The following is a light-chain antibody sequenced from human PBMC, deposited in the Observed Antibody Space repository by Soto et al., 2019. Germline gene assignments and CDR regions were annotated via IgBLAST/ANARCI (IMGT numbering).Light chain of an antibody. CDR1: QSISSW. CDR2: KAS. Sequence: DIQLTQSPSTLSASGGDRATITCRASQSISSWLAWYQQKPGKAPKLLVYKASSLESGVPSRFSGSGPGTEFTLTISTLQADEFATYYCQQYEAYPLTFGGGTKVEI. V-gene: IGKV1-5*03. CDR3: QQYEAYPLT. J-gene: IGKJ4*01.